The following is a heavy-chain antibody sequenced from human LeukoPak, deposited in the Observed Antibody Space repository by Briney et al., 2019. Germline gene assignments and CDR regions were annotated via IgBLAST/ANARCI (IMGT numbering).Heavy chain of an antibody. Sequence: PSQTLSLTCTVSGGSISSGGYYWSWIRQHPGKGLEWIGYIYYSGSTYYNPSLKSRVTISVDTSKNQFSLKLSSVTAADTAVYYCARVVVVAATPYWFDPWGQGTLVTVSS. D-gene: IGHD2-15*01. CDR2: IYYSGST. V-gene: IGHV4-31*03. CDR3: ARVVVVAATPYWFDP. CDR1: GGSISSGGYY. J-gene: IGHJ5*02.